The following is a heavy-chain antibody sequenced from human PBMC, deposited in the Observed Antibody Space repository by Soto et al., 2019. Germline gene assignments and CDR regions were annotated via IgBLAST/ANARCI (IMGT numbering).Heavy chain of an antibody. D-gene: IGHD3-3*01. J-gene: IGHJ4*02. CDR2: ISGYNGNT. CDR3: ARGAHGSGYAVY. CDR1: GYTFTTYG. V-gene: IGHV1-18*01. Sequence: QVQLVQSGTEVKKPGASVKVSCRTSGYTFTTYGINWVRQAPGQGLEWMGWISGYNGNTNYPQKFQRRVTMTTDTFTSTGYMELRGLRSEDTAVYYCARGAHGSGYAVYWGQGTLVTVSS.